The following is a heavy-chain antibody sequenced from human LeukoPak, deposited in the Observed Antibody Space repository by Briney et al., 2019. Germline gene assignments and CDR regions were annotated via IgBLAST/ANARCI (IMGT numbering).Heavy chain of an antibody. J-gene: IGHJ4*02. Sequence: GGSLRLSCAASGFTVSSNYMSWVRQAPGKGLEWVSVIYSDGSTYYADPVKGRFTISRDNSKNTLYLQMNSLRAEDTAVYYCARGLYYYDSSGYLYYWGQGTLVTVSS. D-gene: IGHD3-22*01. V-gene: IGHV3-53*01. CDR2: IYSDGST. CDR1: GFTVSSNY. CDR3: ARGLYYYDSSGYLYY.